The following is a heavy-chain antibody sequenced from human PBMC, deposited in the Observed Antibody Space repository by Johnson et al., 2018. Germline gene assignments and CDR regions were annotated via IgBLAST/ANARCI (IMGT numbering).Heavy chain of an antibody. J-gene: IGHJ6*03. CDR3: ARAQLGFYFIDV. V-gene: IGHV3-13*01. CDR1: GITLSSYD. D-gene: IGHD5-24*01. Sequence: EVQLVESGGGLVQPGGSLRLSCAASGITLSSYDMHWVRQVTGKGLEWVSAIATGGDTYYPGSVKGRFTISRESAKNSLYLQMNSLRVEDTAGYYCARAQLGFYFIDVWGKGTTVTVSS. CDR2: IATGGDT.